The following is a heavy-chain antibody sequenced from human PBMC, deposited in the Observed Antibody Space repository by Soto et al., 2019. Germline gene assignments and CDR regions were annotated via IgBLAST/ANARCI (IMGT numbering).Heavy chain of an antibody. Sequence: QITLKESGPTLVKPTQTLTLTCTFSGFSLSTSGVGVGWIRQPPGKALEWLALIYWDDDKRYSPSLKSRLTITKDTSKNQVVLTMTNMDPVDTATYYCAHTETIFGFPIGHNWFDPWGQGTLVTVSS. J-gene: IGHJ5*02. CDR3: AHTETIFGFPIGHNWFDP. D-gene: IGHD3-3*01. V-gene: IGHV2-5*02. CDR2: IYWDDDK. CDR1: GFSLSTSGVG.